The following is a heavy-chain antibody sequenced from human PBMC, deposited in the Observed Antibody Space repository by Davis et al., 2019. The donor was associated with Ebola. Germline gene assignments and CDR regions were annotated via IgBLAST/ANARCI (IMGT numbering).Heavy chain of an antibody. V-gene: IGHV1-2*02. Sequence: ASVKVSCKASGYTFTGYYMHWVRQAPGQGLEWMGWINPNSGGTNYAQKFQGRVTMTRDKSISTAYLQWSSLKASDTAMYYCARIITIFGVGWYMDVWGKGTTVTVSS. CDR3: ARIITIFGVGWYMDV. CDR2: INPNSGGT. D-gene: IGHD3-3*01. J-gene: IGHJ6*03. CDR1: GYTFTGYY.